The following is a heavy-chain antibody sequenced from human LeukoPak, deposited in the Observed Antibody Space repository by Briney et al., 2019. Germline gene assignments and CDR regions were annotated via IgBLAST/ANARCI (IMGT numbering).Heavy chain of an antibody. J-gene: IGHJ4*02. CDR1: GFPFSSYG. CDR3: AKEMSSSNIDH. V-gene: IGHV3-30*18. D-gene: IGHD2-2*01. CDR2: ISFDGKTK. Sequence: PGGSLRLSCSASGFPFSSYGMHWVRQAPGKGLEWVAVISFDGKTKYYTDSVKGRFTISRDNSKNTLYLQMNSLRAEDTAVYYCAKEMSSSNIDHCGQGTLVTVSS.